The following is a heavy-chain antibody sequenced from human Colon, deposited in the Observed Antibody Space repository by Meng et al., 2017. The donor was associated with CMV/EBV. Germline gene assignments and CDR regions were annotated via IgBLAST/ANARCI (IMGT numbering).Heavy chain of an antibody. CDR2: ISGSNDFI. Sequence: GESLKISCVASGFNFNVYTMSWVRQAPGKGLEWIASISGSNDFIYYADSVKGRFTVSRDNAKNSLHLQINSLRAEDTAVYYCARLGGVPAALLLWGQGTTVTVSS. V-gene: IGHV3-21*01. CDR3: ARLGGVPAALLL. J-gene: IGHJ6*02. CDR1: GFNFNVYT. D-gene: IGHD2-2*01.